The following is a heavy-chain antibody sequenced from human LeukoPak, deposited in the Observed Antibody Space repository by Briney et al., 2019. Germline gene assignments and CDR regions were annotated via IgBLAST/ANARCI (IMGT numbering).Heavy chain of an antibody. CDR2: IYSGGST. CDR1: GFTVSSNY. J-gene: IGHJ4*02. Sequence: GGSLRLSCAAPGFTVSSNYMTWVRQAPGKGLEWVSIIYSGGSTYYAESVKGRFTISRDNAKNSLYLQMNSLRADDTAVYYCARDSSPRYSGYDWVYWGRGTLVTVSS. D-gene: IGHD5-12*01. V-gene: IGHV3-66*01. CDR3: ARDSSPRYSGYDWVY.